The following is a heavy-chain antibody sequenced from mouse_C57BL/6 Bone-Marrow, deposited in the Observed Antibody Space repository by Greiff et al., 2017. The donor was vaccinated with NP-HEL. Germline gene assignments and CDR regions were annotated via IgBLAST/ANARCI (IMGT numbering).Heavy chain of an antibody. V-gene: IGHV3-6*01. D-gene: IGHD4-1*01. CDR3: ARDRDWEAY. CDR2: ISYDGSN. Sequence: EVQLQESGPGLVKPSQSLSLTCSVTGYSITSGYYWNWIRQFPGNKLEWMGYISYDGSNNYNPSLKNRISITRDTSKNQFFLKLNSVTTEDTATYYCARDRDWEAYWGQGTLVTVSA. J-gene: IGHJ3*01. CDR1: GYSITSGYY.